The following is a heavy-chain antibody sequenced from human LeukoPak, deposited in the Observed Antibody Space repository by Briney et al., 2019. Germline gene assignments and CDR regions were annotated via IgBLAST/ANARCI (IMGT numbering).Heavy chain of an antibody. CDR1: GFTFSNYG. Sequence: PGGSLSLSCAASGFTFSNYGMSWVRQAPGKGLEWVSAISDSGSTYYADSVKGRFTISRDNSKNTLYLQMNSLRAEDTAVYYCAERVPFSSSSVYFDPWGQGTLVTVSS. D-gene: IGHD6-6*01. V-gene: IGHV3-23*05. J-gene: IGHJ4*02. CDR3: AERVPFSSSSVYFDP. CDR2: ISDSGST.